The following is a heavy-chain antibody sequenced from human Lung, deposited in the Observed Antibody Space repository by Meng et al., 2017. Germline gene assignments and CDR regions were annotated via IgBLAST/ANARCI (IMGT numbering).Heavy chain of an antibody. J-gene: IGHJ4*02. CDR1: GGSISSIGW. CDR2: IYHGGDT. D-gene: IGHD6-19*01. CDR3: ASWIYSCGWQ. Sequence: GALQDPGPGLGEPSGAPSLTCVVSGGSISSIGWWSWVRQPPGKGLGWIGEIYHGGDTNYNPSLKSRVTIAIDRSKNQFSLKLSSVTAADTAVYYCASWIYSCGWQWGQGTLVTVSS. V-gene: IGHV4/OR15-8*02.